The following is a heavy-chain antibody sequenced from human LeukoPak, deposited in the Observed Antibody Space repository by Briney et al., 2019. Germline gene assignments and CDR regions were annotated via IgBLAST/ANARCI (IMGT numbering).Heavy chain of an antibody. J-gene: IGHJ4*02. D-gene: IGHD3-10*01. Sequence: ASVKVSCKVSGYTLTEISMHWVRQAPGKGLEWMGGFDPEDGETIYAQKFQGRVTMTEDTSTDTAYMELSSLRSEDTAVYYCATAAHYGSGSYSEYYFDYWGQGTLVTVSS. CDR3: ATAAHYGSGSYSEYYFDY. CDR1: GYTLTEIS. CDR2: FDPEDGET. V-gene: IGHV1-24*01.